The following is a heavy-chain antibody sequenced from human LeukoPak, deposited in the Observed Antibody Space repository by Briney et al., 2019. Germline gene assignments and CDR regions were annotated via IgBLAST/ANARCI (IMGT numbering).Heavy chain of an antibody. V-gene: IGHV5-51*01. CDR1: GYSFTSYW. Sequence: GESLKISCKGSGYSFTSYWIGWVRQMPGKGLEWMGIIYPGDSDTRYSPSFQGQVTISADKSISTAYLQWSSLKASDTAMYYCARQYCSSTSCYRARWYFDLWGRGTLVTVSS. CDR3: ARQYCSSTSCYRARWYFDL. CDR2: IYPGDSDT. D-gene: IGHD2-2*02. J-gene: IGHJ2*01.